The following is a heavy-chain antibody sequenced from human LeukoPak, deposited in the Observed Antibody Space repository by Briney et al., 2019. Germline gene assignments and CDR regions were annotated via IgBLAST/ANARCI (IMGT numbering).Heavy chain of an antibody. V-gene: IGHV3-21*01. CDR2: ISSSSIYI. J-gene: IGHJ4*02. CDR3: ASFDDSSGYYDY. CDR1: GFTFSSYS. D-gene: IGHD3-22*01. Sequence: GGSLRLSCAASGFTFSSYSMNWVRQAPGKGLEWVSSISSSSIYIYYADSVRGRFTISRDNAKNSLYLQMNSLRAEDTAVYYCASFDDSSGYYDYWGQGTLVTVSS.